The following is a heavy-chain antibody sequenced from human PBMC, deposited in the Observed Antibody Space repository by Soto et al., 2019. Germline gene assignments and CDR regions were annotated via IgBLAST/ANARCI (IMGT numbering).Heavy chain of an antibody. CDR2: IIPIFGTA. V-gene: IGHV1-69*06. Sequence: SLKVSCKASGGTFSSYAISWVRQAPGQGLEWMGGIIPIFGTANYAQKFQGRVTITADKSTSTAYMELSSLRSEDTDVYYCARVRQIVGAESYFDYWGQGTLVTVSS. J-gene: IGHJ4*02. CDR1: GGTFSSYA. CDR3: ARVRQIVGAESYFDY. D-gene: IGHD1-26*01.